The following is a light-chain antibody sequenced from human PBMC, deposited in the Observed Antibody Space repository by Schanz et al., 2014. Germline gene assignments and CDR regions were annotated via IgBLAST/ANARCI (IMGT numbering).Light chain of an antibody. CDR1: SSDVGNYNL. Sequence: QSALTQPPSASGSPGQSITISCTGTSSDVGNYNLVSWYQQHPGKAPKLMIYTVSDRPSGVSKRFSGSKSGNTASLTISGLQAEDEADYYCSSYTSSSTLVFGGGTKLTVL. J-gene: IGLJ2*01. CDR2: TVS. V-gene: IGLV2-14*02. CDR3: SSYTSSSTLV.